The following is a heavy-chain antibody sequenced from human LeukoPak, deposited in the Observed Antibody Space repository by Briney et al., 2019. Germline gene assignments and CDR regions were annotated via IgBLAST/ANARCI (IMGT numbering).Heavy chain of an antibody. D-gene: IGHD4-23*01. V-gene: IGHV3-30*18. CDR2: ISNEGRVQ. CDR3: TKDGGPRSVTTDRYSFDH. J-gene: IGHJ4*02. Sequence: GGALRLSCADSGVSFSAQGMHCGREAPGKGGGWGTVISNEGRVQYYAASVRGGFTISRDNSGNTRFLQMTSRKAEARAVYYFTKDGGPRSVTTDRYSFDHWGRGTLVTVSS. CDR1: GVSFSAQG.